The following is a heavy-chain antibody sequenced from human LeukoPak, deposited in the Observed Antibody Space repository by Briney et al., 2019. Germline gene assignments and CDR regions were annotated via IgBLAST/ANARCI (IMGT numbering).Heavy chain of an antibody. CDR3: ARVGSSWNYYFDY. CDR1: GFTFSSYW. V-gene: IGHV3-7*03. J-gene: IGHJ4*02. D-gene: IGHD6-13*01. Sequence: GGSLRLSCSASGFTFSSYWMSWVRRAPGKGLEWVANIKQDGSEKYYVDSVKGRFTISRDNAKNSLYLQMNSLRAEDTAVYYCARVGSSWNYYFDYWGQGTLVTVSS. CDR2: IKQDGSEK.